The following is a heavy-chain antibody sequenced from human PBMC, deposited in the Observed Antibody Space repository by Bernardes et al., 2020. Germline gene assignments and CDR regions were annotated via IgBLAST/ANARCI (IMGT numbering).Heavy chain of an antibody. CDR1: GFTFGDSW. D-gene: IGHD2-21*01. V-gene: IGHV3-74*03. J-gene: IGHJ4*02. Sequence: GGSLRLSCAASGFTFGDSWMPWVRQAPGKGLVWVSCIRTDGTTTTYADSVKGRFTISRDNAKNTLYLQMNSLRADDTAVYYCTRDNYYSVDYWGQGTLVTVSS. CDR2: IRTDGTTT. CDR3: TRDNYYSVDY.